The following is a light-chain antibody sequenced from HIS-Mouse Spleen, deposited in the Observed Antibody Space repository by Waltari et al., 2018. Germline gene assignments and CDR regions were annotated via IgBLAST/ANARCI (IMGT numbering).Light chain of an antibody. CDR3: QSYDSSLSAHYV. CDR2: GNS. V-gene: IGLV1-40*01. J-gene: IGLJ1*01. CDR1: SSNIGAGYD. Sequence: QSVLTQPPSVSGAPGQRVTISCTWSSSNIGAGYDVHWYQHLPGTAPKLLIYGNSNRPSGVPDRFSGSKSGTSASLAITGLQAEDEADYYCQSYDSSLSAHYVFGTGTKVTVL.